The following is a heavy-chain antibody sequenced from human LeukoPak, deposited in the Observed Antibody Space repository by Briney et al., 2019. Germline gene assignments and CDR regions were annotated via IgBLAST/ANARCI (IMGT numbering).Heavy chain of an antibody. CDR2: IWYDGSNK. Sequence: PGRSLRLSCAASGFTFSSYGMHWVRQAPPEALEWVAVIWYDGSNKYYADSVKGRFTISRDNSKNTLYLQMNSLRAEDTAVYYCATPVHDASLDYWGQGTLVTVSS. CDR3: ATPVHDASLDY. D-gene: IGHD2-2*01. J-gene: IGHJ4*02. V-gene: IGHV3-33*01. CDR1: GFTFSSYG.